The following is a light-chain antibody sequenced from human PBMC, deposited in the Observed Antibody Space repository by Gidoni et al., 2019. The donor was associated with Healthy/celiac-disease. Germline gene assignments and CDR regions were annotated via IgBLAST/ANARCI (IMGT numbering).Light chain of an antibody. CDR3: QSYDSSLSGWV. CDR1: SSNIGAGYD. Sequence: QSVLTQPPPVSGAPGQRVTTSCPGSSSNIGAGYDVHWYQQLPGTAPKLLIYGTSNRPSGVPDRFPGSKSGTSASLAITGLQAEDEADYYCQSYDSSLSGWVFGGGTKLTVL. J-gene: IGLJ3*02. V-gene: IGLV1-40*01. CDR2: GTS.